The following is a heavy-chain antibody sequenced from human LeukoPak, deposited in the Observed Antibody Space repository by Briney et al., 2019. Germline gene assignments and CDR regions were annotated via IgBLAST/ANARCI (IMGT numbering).Heavy chain of an antibody. D-gene: IGHD3-9*01. CDR2: IYHSGST. V-gene: IGHV4-38-2*02. CDR3: ARVQLVLRYFGLFDP. J-gene: IGHJ5*02. CDR1: GNSISSGYY. Sequence: SETLSLTCTVSGNSISSGYYWGWIRQPPGKGLEWIGSIYHSGSTYYNPSLKSRVTISIDTSKNQFSLKLSSVTAADTAVYYCARVQLVLRYFGLFDPWGQGTLVTVSS.